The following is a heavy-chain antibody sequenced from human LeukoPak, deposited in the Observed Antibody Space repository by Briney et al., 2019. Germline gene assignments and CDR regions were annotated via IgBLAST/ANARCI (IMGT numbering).Heavy chain of an antibody. CDR1: GFTFDDYA. V-gene: IGHV3-9*01. CDR3: AKAGXRFXEXXSXXTHFDY. D-gene: IGHD3-3*01. Sequence: GGSLRLSCAASGFTFDDYAMHWVRQAPGKGLEWVSGISWNSGSIGYADSVKGRFTISRDNAKNSLYLQMNSLRAEDTALYYCAKAGXRFXEXXSXXTHFDYWGQGTPVTV. J-gene: IGHJ4*02. CDR2: ISWNSGSI.